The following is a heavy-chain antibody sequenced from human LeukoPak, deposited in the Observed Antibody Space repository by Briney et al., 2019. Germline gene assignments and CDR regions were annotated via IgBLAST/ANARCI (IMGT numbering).Heavy chain of an antibody. V-gene: IGHV1-18*01. CDR2: ISAYNGNT. CDR3: ARGSRPVYNLLTGKRYFDY. J-gene: IGHJ4*02. CDR1: GYTFTSYG. D-gene: IGHD3-9*01. Sequence: ASVKVSCKASGYTFTSYGISWVRQAPGQGLEWMGWISAYNGNTNYAQKFRGRLTMTRDMSTSTVYMELSSLRSEDTAVYYCARGSRPVYNLLTGKRYFDYWGQGTLLTVSS.